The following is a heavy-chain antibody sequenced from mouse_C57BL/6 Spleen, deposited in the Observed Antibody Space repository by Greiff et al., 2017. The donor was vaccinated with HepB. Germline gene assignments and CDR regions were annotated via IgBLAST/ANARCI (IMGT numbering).Heavy chain of an antibody. J-gene: IGHJ3*01. D-gene: IGHD2-1*01. CDR1: GYTFTDYE. Sequence: LVESGAELVRPGASVTLSCKASGYTFTDYEMHWVKQTPVHGLEWIGAIDPETGGTAYNQKFKGKAILTADKSSSTAYMELRSLTSEDSAVYYCTSGNRFAWFAYWGQGTLVTVSA. V-gene: IGHV1-15*01. CDR2: IDPETGGT. CDR3: TSGNRFAWFAY.